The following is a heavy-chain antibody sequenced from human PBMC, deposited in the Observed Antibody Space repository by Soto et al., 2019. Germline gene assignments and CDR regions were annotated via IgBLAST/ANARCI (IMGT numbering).Heavy chain of an antibody. CDR2: IYYSGST. V-gene: IGHV4-61*08. CDR3: ARALILTGYYIHDAFDI. D-gene: IGHD3-9*01. CDR1: GDSIISGDYY. J-gene: IGHJ3*02. Sequence: PSETLSLTCTVSGDSIISGDYYWSWIRQTPGKGLEWIGYIYYSGSTNYKTSLKSRVTISVDTSKNQFSLKLSSVTAADTAVYYCARALILTGYYIHDAFDIWGQGTMVTVSS.